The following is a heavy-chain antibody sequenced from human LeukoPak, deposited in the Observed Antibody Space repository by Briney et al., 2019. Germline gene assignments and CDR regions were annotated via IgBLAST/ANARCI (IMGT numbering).Heavy chain of an antibody. Sequence: SETLSLTCTVSGGSISRYYWSWIRQPPGKGLEWIGYIYYSGSTNYNPSLKSRGTISVDTSKNQLSLKLSSVTAADTAVYYCARDPGGNWNYDYWGQGTLVTVSS. V-gene: IGHV4-59*01. CDR2: IYYSGST. D-gene: IGHD1-7*01. J-gene: IGHJ4*02. CDR1: GGSISRYY. CDR3: ARDPGGNWNYDY.